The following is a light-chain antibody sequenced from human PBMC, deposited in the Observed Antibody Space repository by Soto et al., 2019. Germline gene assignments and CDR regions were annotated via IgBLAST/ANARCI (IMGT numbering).Light chain of an antibody. V-gene: IGLV2-14*01. Sequence: QSALTQPASVSGSPGQSITISCTGTSSDVGGYNYVSWYQQHPGKAPKLMIFEVSNRPSGVANRFSGSKSGSTASLTISGLQAEDEADYYCSPYTSTSTVVFGGGTKLTVL. CDR1: SSDVGGYNY. CDR3: SPYTSTSTVV. CDR2: EVS. J-gene: IGLJ2*01.